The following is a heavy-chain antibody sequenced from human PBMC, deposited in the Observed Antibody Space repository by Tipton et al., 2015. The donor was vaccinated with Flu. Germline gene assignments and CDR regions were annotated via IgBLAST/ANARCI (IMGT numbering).Heavy chain of an antibody. CDR2: IRRSSGDT. Sequence: SLRLSCAASGFTFSKYSMNWVRQAPGKGLEWVSSIRRSSGDTYYADSVKGRFTISRDIARNSLDLQMNSLRVEDTAVYYCARDYATPYYYDNSGYAYFDVWGQGTLVTVSS. CDR3: ARDYATPYYYDNSGYAYFDV. CDR1: GFTFSKYS. D-gene: IGHD3-22*01. V-gene: IGHV3-21*01. J-gene: IGHJ4*02.